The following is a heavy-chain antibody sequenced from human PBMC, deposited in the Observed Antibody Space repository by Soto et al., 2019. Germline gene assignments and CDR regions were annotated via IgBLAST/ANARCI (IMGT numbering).Heavy chain of an antibody. CDR2: IYYSGST. CDR3: ARRWGTYFDF. D-gene: IGHD7-27*01. V-gene: IGHV4-39*07. J-gene: IGHJ4*02. Sequence: SDTLSLTCTISGVSISSSSYYWGWIRQPPGKGLEWIGSIYYSGSTYYNQSLKSRVTISVDTSKNQFSLKLSSVTAADTAVYYCARRWGTYFDFWGQGTLVTVS. CDR1: GVSISSSSYY.